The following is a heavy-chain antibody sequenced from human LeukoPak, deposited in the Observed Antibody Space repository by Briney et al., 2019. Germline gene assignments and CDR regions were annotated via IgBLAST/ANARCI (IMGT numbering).Heavy chain of an antibody. CDR3: AREFRFRRPDV. J-gene: IGHJ6*04. V-gene: IGHV4-59*01. D-gene: IGHD3-3*01. CDR1: GGSISSNY. Sequence: PSETLSLTCTVSGGSISSNYWSWIRQPPGKGLEWIGYIYYSGSTNTNYNPSLKSRATISVDTSKNQFSLKLSSVTAADTAVYYCAREFRFRRPDVWGKGTTVTVSS. CDR2: IYYSGSTNT.